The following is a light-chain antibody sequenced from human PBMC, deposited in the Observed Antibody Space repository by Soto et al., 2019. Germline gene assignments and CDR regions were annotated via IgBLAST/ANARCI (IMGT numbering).Light chain of an antibody. CDR1: QSVSSNY. J-gene: IGKJ3*01. V-gene: IGKV3-20*01. CDR2: GAS. Sequence: EIVLTQSPGTLSLSPGERVTLSCRASQSVSSNYLACYQQKPGQAPRLLIYGASNRATGIPDRFSGSGSGTDFTLTISRLEPEDFVVYYCQQYITSPFTFGPGTKVDIK. CDR3: QQYITSPFT.